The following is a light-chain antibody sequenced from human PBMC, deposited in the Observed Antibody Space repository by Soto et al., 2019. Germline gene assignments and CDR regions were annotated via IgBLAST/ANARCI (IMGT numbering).Light chain of an antibody. CDR1: SSDVGGCKY. J-gene: IGLJ2*01. V-gene: IGLV2-14*03. Sequence: QSVLTQPASVSGSPGQSITISCTGTSSDVGGCKYVSWYQQHPGKGPKLMIYDVSNRPSGVSNRFSGSKSGNTASLTISGLQAEDEADYFCSSYTSSSPVVFGGGTKLTVL. CDR3: SSYTSSSPVV. CDR2: DVS.